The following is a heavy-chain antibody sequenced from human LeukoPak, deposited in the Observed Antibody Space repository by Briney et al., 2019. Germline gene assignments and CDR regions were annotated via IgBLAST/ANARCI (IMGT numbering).Heavy chain of an antibody. J-gene: IGHJ6*03. D-gene: IGHD5-24*01. Sequence: PSETLSLTCAVYGGSFSGYYWSWIRQPPGKGLEWIGEINHSGSTNYNPSLKSRVTISVDTSKNQFSLKLSSVTAADTAVYYCARGSDASLYYYYMDVWGKGTTVTVSS. CDR3: ARGSDASLYYYYMDV. CDR2: INHSGST. V-gene: IGHV4-34*01. CDR1: GGSFSGYY.